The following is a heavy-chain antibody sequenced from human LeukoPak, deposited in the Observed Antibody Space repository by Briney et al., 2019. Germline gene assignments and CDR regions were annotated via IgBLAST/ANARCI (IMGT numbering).Heavy chain of an antibody. J-gene: IGHJ6*04. CDR3: ARVASSSWYFGYYYYYGMDV. CDR1: GGSFSGYY. Sequence: PSETLSLTCAVYGGSFSGYYWSWIRQPPGKGLEWIGEINHSGSTNHNPSLKSRVTISVDTSKNQFSLKLSSVTAADTAVYYCARVASSSWYFGYYYYYGMDVWGKGTTVTVSS. D-gene: IGHD6-13*01. CDR2: INHSGST. V-gene: IGHV4-34*01.